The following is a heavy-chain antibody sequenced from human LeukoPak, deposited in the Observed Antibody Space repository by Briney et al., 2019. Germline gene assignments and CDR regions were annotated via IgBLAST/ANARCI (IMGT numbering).Heavy chain of an antibody. CDR2: ICPHDSET. CDR3: ARFSGSGWSIYYFDY. J-gene: IGHJ4*02. Sequence: GESLKISCKGSGYSFTTYWIGWVRQMPGKGLEWMGIICPHDSETRYSPSFQGQVTISADKSISTAYLQWSSLKASDTAMYYCARFSGSGWSIYYFDYWGQGTLVTVSS. V-gene: IGHV5-51*01. CDR1: GYSFTTYW. D-gene: IGHD6-19*01.